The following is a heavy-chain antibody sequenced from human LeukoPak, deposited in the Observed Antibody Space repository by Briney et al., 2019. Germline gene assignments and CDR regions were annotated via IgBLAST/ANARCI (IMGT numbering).Heavy chain of an antibody. CDR1: GFTVSSNY. D-gene: IGHD3-22*01. Sequence: PGGSLRLSCAASGFTVSSNYMSWVRQAPGKGLEWVSVIYSGGSTYYADSVKGRFTISRDNSKNTLYPQMNSLRAEDTAVYYCARGITMIPLGWWGQGTLVTVSS. J-gene: IGHJ4*02. CDR2: IYSGGST. CDR3: ARGITMIPLGW. V-gene: IGHV3-53*01.